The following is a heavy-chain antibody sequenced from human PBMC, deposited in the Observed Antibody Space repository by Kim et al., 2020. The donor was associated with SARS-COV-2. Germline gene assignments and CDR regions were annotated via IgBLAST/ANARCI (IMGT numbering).Heavy chain of an antibody. CDR3: ARDNPRAYYGSGKGRYYYYGMDV. J-gene: IGHJ6*02. V-gene: IGHV3-33*05. Sequence: GGSLRLSCAASGFTFSSYGMHWVRQAPGKGLVWVAVISYDGSNKYYADSVKGRFTISRDNSKNTLYLQMNSLRAEDTAVYYCARDNPRAYYGSGKGRYYYYGMDVWGQGTTVTVSS. D-gene: IGHD3-10*01. CDR1: GFTFSSYG. CDR2: ISYDGSNK.